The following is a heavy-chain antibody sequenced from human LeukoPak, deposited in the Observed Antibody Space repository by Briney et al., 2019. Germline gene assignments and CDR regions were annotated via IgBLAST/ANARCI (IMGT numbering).Heavy chain of an antibody. D-gene: IGHD1-1*01. V-gene: IGHV1-24*01. J-gene: IGHJ3*02. Sequence: ASVKVSSKVSGYSLSDLSIHWVRDVAGKGLEWMGGFEPEEGEHGETIYAQKFENRLTLTEDTAVDTAYMELISLTSEDTAVYYCATDRLEIYALHIWGQGTVVTVSS. CDR1: GYSLSDLS. CDR3: ATDRLEIYALHI. CDR2: FEPEEGEHGET.